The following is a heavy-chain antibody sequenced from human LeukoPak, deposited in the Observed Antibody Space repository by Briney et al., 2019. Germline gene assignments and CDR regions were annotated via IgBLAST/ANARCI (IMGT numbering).Heavy chain of an antibody. CDR3: ARDMHEYYFDY. J-gene: IGHJ4*02. D-gene: IGHD2-2*01. V-gene: IGHV3-23*01. Sequence: QPGGSLRLSCAASGFTFNNYAMTWVRRAPGKRLEWVSTINTGGGTYYADSVKARFTMSRDNSRNTLFLQMNNLRPEDTAVYFCARDMHEYYFDYWGQGTLVTVSS. CDR2: INTGGGT. CDR1: GFTFNNYA.